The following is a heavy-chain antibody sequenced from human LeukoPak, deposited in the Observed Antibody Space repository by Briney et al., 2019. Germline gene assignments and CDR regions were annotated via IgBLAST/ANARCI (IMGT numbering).Heavy chain of an antibody. D-gene: IGHD4-17*01. J-gene: IGHJ5*02. V-gene: IGHV4-59*12. Sequence: PSETLSLTCTVSGGSISNYYWSWIRQPPGKGLEWIGYIYYSGSTNYNPSLKSRVTISVDTSKNQFSLKLSSVTAADTAVYYCARDTDGDYGGRWFDPWGQGTLATVSS. CDR3: ARDTDGDYGGRWFDP. CDR2: IYYSGST. CDR1: GGSISNYY.